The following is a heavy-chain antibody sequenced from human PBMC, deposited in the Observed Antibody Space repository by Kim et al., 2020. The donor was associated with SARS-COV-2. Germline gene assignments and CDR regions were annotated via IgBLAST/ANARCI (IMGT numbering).Heavy chain of an antibody. V-gene: IGHV3-48*03. CDR3: ARLYDSSGYYNPCFDY. D-gene: IGHD3-22*01. Sequence: GGSLRLSCAASGFTFSSYEMNWVRQAPGKGLEWVSYISSSGSTIYYADSVKGRFTISRDNAKNSLYLQMNSLRAEDTAVYYCARLYDSSGYYNPCFDYWGQGTLVTVSS. CDR1: GFTFSSYE. CDR2: ISSSGSTI. J-gene: IGHJ4*02.